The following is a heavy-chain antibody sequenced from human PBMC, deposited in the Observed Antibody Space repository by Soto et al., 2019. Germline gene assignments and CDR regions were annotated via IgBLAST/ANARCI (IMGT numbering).Heavy chain of an antibody. D-gene: IGHD4-17*01. J-gene: IGHJ5*02. V-gene: IGHV4-30-4*01. Sequence: SETLSLTCTVSGGSISSGDYYWSWIRQPPGKGLEWIGYIYYSGSTYYNPSLKSRVTISVDTSKNQFSLKLSSVTAADTDVYYCAREVWATVVYNWFDPWGQGTLVTVSS. CDR2: IYYSGST. CDR3: AREVWATVVYNWFDP. CDR1: GGSISSGDYY.